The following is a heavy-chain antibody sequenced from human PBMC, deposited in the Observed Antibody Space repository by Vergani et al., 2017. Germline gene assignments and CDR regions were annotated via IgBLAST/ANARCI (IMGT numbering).Heavy chain of an antibody. D-gene: IGHD3-22*01. J-gene: IGHJ5*02. CDR2: ISSSGSTI. Sequence: EVQLVESGGGLVQPGGSLRLSCAASGFTFSSYEMNWVRQAPGKGLEWVSYISSSGSTIYYADSVKGRFTISRDNAKNSLYLQMNSLRAEDTAVYYCARDPLISQYYYDSSGYSWGQGTLVTVSS. CDR3: ARDPLISQYYYDSSGYS. V-gene: IGHV3-48*03. CDR1: GFTFSSYE.